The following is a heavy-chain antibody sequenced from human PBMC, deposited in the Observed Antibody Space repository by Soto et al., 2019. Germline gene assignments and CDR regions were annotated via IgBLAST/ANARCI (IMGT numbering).Heavy chain of an antibody. V-gene: IGHV3-23*01. CDR1: GLTFSNYA. J-gene: IGHJ4*02. CDR2: ISGSGANT. Sequence: PGGSLRLSCAASGLTFSNYAMTWVRQAPGKGPEWVSTISGSGANTYYADSVKGRFTISRDNSKNTLYLQMNSLRAEDTAVYYCAKAFYYYDRPHWGQGTLVTVS. CDR3: AKAFYYYDRPH. D-gene: IGHD3-22*01.